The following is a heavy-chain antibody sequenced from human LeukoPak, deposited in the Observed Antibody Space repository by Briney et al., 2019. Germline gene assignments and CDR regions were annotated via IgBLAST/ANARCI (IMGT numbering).Heavy chain of an antibody. J-gene: IGHJ4*02. CDR2: ISGSSSYI. CDR3: ARLIAVAGRPLDY. Sequence: GGSLRLSCAASGFTFSSYSMNWVRQAPGKGLEWVSSISGSSSYIYYADSVKGRFTISRHNAKNSLYLQMNSLRAEDTAVYYCARLIAVAGRPLDYWGQGTLVTVSS. CDR1: GFTFSSYS. D-gene: IGHD6-19*01. V-gene: IGHV3-21*01.